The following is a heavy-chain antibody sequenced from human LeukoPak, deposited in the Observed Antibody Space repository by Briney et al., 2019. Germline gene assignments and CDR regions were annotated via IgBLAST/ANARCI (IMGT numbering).Heavy chain of an antibody. D-gene: IGHD5-24*01. Sequence: SETLSLTCTVSGGSISSSSYYWGWIRQPPGKGLEWIGSIYYSGSTYYNPSLKSRVTISVDTSKNQFSLKLSSVTAADTAVYYCARIDGYIQAYYFDYWGQGTLVTVSS. CDR2: IYYSGST. CDR3: ARIDGYIQAYYFDY. J-gene: IGHJ4*02. CDR1: GGSISSSSYY. V-gene: IGHV4-39*07.